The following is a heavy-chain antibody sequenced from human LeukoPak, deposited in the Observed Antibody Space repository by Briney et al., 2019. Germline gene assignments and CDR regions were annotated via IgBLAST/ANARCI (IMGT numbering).Heavy chain of an antibody. J-gene: IGHJ4*02. Sequence: SETLSLTCTVSGYSISSGYYWGWIRQPPGKGLEWIGSIYHSGSTYYNPSLKSRVTISVDTSKNQFSLKLSSVTAADTAVYYRARGPGRLYYYDSSGYPPDYWGQGTLVTVSS. CDR3: ARGPGRLYYYDSSGYPPDY. D-gene: IGHD3-22*01. V-gene: IGHV4-38-2*02. CDR2: IYHSGST. CDR1: GYSISSGYY.